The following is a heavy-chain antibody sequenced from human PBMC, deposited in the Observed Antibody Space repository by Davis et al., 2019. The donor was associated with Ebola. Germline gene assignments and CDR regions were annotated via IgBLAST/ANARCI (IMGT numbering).Heavy chain of an antibody. V-gene: IGHV4-61*08. CDR2: IYYSGST. Sequence: MPSETLSLTCTVSGGSISSGGYYWSWIRQHPGKGLEWIGYIYYSGSTNYNPSLKSRVTISVDTSKNQFSLKLSSVTAADTAVYYCARHGYGDWDFDYWGQGTLVTVSS. CDR3: ARHGYGDWDFDY. J-gene: IGHJ4*02. CDR1: GGSISSGGYY. D-gene: IGHD4-17*01.